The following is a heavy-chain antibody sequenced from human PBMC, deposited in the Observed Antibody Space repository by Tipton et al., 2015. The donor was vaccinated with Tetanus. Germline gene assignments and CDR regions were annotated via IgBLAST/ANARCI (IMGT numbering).Heavy chain of an antibody. CDR3: ARARGVAVAGGDY. Sequence: SLRLSCAASGFTFSNYGFHWVRQAPGKGLEWVAVISYEGSNKYYADSVKGRFTVSSDNSKNTLYLQMNSLRVEDTAVYYCARARGVAVAGGDYWGQGTLVTVSS. CDR2: ISYEGSNK. V-gene: IGHV3-30*03. D-gene: IGHD6-19*01. CDR1: GFTFSNYG. J-gene: IGHJ4*02.